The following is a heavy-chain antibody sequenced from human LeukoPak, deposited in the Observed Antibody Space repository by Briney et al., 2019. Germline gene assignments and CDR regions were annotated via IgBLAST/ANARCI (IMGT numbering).Heavy chain of an antibody. Sequence: GRSLRLPCAASGFTFSSYAMHWVRQAPGKGLEWVAVISYDGSNKYYADSVKGRFTISRDNSKNTLYLQMNSLRAEDTAVYYCARDSSGPYDYWGQGTLVTVFS. CDR1: GFTFSSYA. CDR2: ISYDGSNK. J-gene: IGHJ4*02. CDR3: ARDSSGPYDY. D-gene: IGHD3-22*01. V-gene: IGHV3-30*01.